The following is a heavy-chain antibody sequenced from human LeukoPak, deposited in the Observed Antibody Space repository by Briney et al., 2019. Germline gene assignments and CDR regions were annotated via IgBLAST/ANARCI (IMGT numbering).Heavy chain of an antibody. CDR2: IKQDGSEK. Sequence: GGSLRLSCVASGFTFSSRDWMTWVRQAPGKGLEWVANIKQDGSEKNYVDSVKGRFTISRDNAKNSLYLQMNSLRAEDTAVYYCARAGSTYYGSGEDYWGQGTLVTVSS. V-gene: IGHV3-7*01. J-gene: IGHJ4*02. CDR3: ARAGSTYYGSGEDY. CDR1: GFTFSSRDW. D-gene: IGHD3-10*01.